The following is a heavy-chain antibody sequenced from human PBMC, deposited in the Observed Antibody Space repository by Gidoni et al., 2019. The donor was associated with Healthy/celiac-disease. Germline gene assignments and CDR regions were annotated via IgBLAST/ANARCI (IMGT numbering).Heavy chain of an antibody. J-gene: IGHJ5*02. CDR2: MNPNSSNT. CDR1: EYPFTSYD. V-gene: IGHV1-8*01. Sequence: HVQLVQSGAEVKKPGASVKVSCTASEYPFTSYDINWVRQATGQGLGWMGWMNPNSSNTGYAKKFQGRVTMTRNTSISTAYMELSSLRSEETAVYYCARERRSFGYCSSTSCPSEFDPWGQGTLVTVSS. D-gene: IGHD2-2*03. CDR3: ARERRSFGYCSSTSCPSEFDP.